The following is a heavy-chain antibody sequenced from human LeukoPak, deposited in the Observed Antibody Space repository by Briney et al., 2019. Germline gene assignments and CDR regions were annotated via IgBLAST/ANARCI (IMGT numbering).Heavy chain of an antibody. CDR3: ARDEIFTFFGPEVYYMDV. J-gene: IGHJ6*03. Sequence: PSETLSLTCTVSGGSISSTTYYWSWIRQPAGKGLEWIGRIYTSGSTNYNPSLKSRVTISVDTSKNQFSLKLSSVTAADTAVYYCARDEIFTFFGPEVYYMDVWGKGTTVTVSS. D-gene: IGHD3/OR15-3a*01. CDR2: IYTSGST. CDR1: GGSISSTTYY. V-gene: IGHV4-61*02.